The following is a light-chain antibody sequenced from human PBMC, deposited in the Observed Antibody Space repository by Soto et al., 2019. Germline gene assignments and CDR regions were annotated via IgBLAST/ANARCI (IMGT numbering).Light chain of an antibody. CDR1: QSVASAY. J-gene: IGKJ2*01. CDR2: GAS. Sequence: EIVLTQSPGTLSLAPGEGATLSCRASQSVASAYLAWYQQKPGQAPRLLIYGASSRATGIPDRFSGSGSGTHFSLTISRLEPEDFAVYYCQQFDSSFYTSGQGTKLEI. V-gene: IGKV3-20*01. CDR3: QQFDSSFYT.